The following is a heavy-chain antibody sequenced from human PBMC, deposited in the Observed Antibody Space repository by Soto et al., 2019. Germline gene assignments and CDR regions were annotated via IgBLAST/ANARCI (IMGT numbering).Heavy chain of an antibody. CDR2: IKQDGSEK. V-gene: IGHV3-7*01. D-gene: IGHD3-22*01. CDR1: GFTFSSYW. Sequence: EVQLVESGGGLVQPGGSLRLSCAASGFTFSSYWMSWVRQAPGKGLEWVANIKQDGSEKYYVDSVKGRFTISRDNAKNSLYLQMYSLRAEDTAVYYCARGFNYYDSSGYYLDHHAFDIWGQGTMVTVSS. CDR3: ARGFNYYDSSGYYLDHHAFDI. J-gene: IGHJ3*02.